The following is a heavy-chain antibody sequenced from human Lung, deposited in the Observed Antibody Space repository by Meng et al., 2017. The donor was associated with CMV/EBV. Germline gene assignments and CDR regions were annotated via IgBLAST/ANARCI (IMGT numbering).Heavy chain of an antibody. D-gene: IGHD1-26*01. Sequence: GSLRLSCTVSGGSISSYYWSWIRQPPGKGLEWIGYIYYSGSTNCNPSLKSRVTISVDTSKNQFSLKLSSVTAADTAVYYCARDGSLVRLDVWGQGTTVTVSS. J-gene: IGHJ6*02. CDR1: GGSISSYY. CDR2: IYYSGST. CDR3: ARDGSLVRLDV. V-gene: IGHV4-59*01.